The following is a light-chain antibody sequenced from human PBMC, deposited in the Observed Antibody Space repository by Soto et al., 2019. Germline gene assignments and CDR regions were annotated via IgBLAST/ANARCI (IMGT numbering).Light chain of an antibody. Sequence: EIMMTQSPATLAVSLGGTATLSCRASRTVAGNLAWYRQKPGQAPRLLISGASTRASGIPARFSGEGYGTEFTLTISSLQSEDFAVYYCQQYNDWPPLTFGGGTKVEL. J-gene: IGKJ4*01. V-gene: IGKV3-15*01. CDR3: QQYNDWPPLT. CDR2: GAS. CDR1: RTVAGN.